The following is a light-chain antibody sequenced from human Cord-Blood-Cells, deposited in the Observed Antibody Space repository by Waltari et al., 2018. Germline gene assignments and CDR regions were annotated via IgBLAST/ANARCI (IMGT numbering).Light chain of an antibody. CDR2: DVS. Sequence: QSALTQPRSVSGSPGQSVTISCTGTSSDVGGYNYVSWYQQHPGKAPKLMIYDVSKRPSGAPDRVSGSKSGNTASLTISGLQAEDEADYYCCSYAGSYTGVFGTGTKVTVL. V-gene: IGLV2-11*01. CDR1: SSDVGGYNY. J-gene: IGLJ1*01. CDR3: CSYAGSYTGV.